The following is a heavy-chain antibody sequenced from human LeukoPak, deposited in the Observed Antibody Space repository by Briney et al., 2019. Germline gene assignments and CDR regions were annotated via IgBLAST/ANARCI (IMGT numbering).Heavy chain of an antibody. CDR2: IYYTGNT. Sequence: ESSETLSLTCTVSGGSISSYYWSWIRQPPGKGLEWIGYIYYTGNTNYNPSLKSRVTISVDTSKNQFSLKLSSVTAANTAVYYCARDRLQLQSWGQGTLVTVSS. J-gene: IGHJ5*02. CDR1: GGSISSYY. D-gene: IGHD1-1*01. V-gene: IGHV4-59*01. CDR3: ARDRLQLQS.